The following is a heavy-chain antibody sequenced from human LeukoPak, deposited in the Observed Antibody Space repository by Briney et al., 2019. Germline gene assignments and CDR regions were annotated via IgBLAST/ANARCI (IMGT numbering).Heavy chain of an antibody. CDR1: GFTFSNAW. V-gene: IGHV3-15*01. CDR2: IKSKTDGGTT. Sequence: KPGGSLRLSCAASGFTFSNAWMSWVRQAPGKGLEWVGRIKSKTDGGTTDYAAPVKGRFTISRDDSKNTLYLQMNSLKTEDTAVYYCTTIAVAGTGSDYFDDWGQGTLVTVSS. CDR3: TTIAVAGTGSDYFDD. J-gene: IGHJ4*02. D-gene: IGHD6-19*01.